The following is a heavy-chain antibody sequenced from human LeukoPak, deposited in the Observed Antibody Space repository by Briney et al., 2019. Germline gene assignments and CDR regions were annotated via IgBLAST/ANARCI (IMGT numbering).Heavy chain of an antibody. CDR1: GVTLTNAW. V-gene: IGHV3-15*01. CDR2: IKSKTDGGTT. CDR3: TTERWLQFDY. Sequence: PGGSLRLSCAASGVTLTNAWMSWVRQAPGKGLEWVGRIKSKTDGGTTDYAAPVKGRFTISRDDSKNKLYLQMNSLKTEDTAVYYCTTERWLQFDYWGQGTLVTVSS. J-gene: IGHJ4*02. D-gene: IGHD5-24*01.